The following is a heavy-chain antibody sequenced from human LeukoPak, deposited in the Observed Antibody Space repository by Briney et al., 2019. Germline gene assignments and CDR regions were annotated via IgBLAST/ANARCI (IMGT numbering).Heavy chain of an antibody. CDR2: ISSSGSTI. CDR3: ARLLKYYYDSSGYGEDWYFDL. D-gene: IGHD3-22*01. CDR1: GFTFSSYE. Sequence: PGGSLRLSCAASGFTFSSYEMNWVRHAPGKGLEWVSYISSSGSTIYYAGSVKGRFTISRDNAKNSLYLQMNSLRAEDTAVYFCARLLKYYYDSSGYGEDWYFDLWGRGTLVTVSS. V-gene: IGHV3-48*03. J-gene: IGHJ2*01.